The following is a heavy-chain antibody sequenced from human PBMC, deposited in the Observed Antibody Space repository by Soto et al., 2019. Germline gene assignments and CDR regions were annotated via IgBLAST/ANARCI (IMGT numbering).Heavy chain of an antibody. Sequence: ASVKVSCKASGYTFTSYGITWVRQAPGQGLEWMGWMSPNNGNTGYAQKFQGRVTMTRNTSISTAYMELSSLRSEDTAVYYCARGESYGDSDAFDIWGQGTMVTVSS. CDR2: MSPNNGNT. V-gene: IGHV1-8*02. CDR3: ARGESYGDSDAFDI. D-gene: IGHD4-17*01. J-gene: IGHJ3*02. CDR1: GYTFTSYG.